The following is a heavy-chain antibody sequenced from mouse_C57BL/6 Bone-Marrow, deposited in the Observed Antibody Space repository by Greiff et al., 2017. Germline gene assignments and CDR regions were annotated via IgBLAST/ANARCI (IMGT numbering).Heavy chain of an antibody. CDR3: ARERLGHGNWYFDV. J-gene: IGHJ1*03. CDR2: INPNNGGT. D-gene: IGHD4-1*01. V-gene: IGHV1-22*01. Sequence: VQLQQSGPELVKPGASVKMSCKASGYTFTDYNMHWVKQSHGKSLEWIGYINPNNGGTSYNQKFKGKATLTVNKSSSTAYMELRSLTSEDSAVYYCARERLGHGNWYFDVWGTGTTVTVSS. CDR1: GYTFTDYN.